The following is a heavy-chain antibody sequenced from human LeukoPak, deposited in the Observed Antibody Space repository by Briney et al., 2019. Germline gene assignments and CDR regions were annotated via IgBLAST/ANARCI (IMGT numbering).Heavy chain of an antibody. D-gene: IGHD3-22*01. V-gene: IGHV3-9*01. Sequence: GRSLRLSCAASGFTFDNYAMHRVRQAPGKGLEWVSGISWNSGSIGYADSVKGRFTISRDNAKNSLYLQMNSLRAEDTALYYCAKDIEYYDSSGSFDYWGQATLVTVSS. CDR3: AKDIEYYDSSGSFDY. J-gene: IGHJ4*02. CDR2: ISWNSGSI. CDR1: GFTFDNYA.